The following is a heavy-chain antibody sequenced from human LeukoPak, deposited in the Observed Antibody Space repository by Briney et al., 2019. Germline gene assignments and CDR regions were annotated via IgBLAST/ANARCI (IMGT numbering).Heavy chain of an antibody. CDR3: SKGARVVVTSPFDY. J-gene: IGHJ4*02. D-gene: IGHD3-22*01. Sequence: PGGSLRLSCAASGFTFSCYAMSWVRQAPAKGLEWVSAISGSGGSTYYADSLKGRFTISRDNSKNTQYLQMNSLSAEDTAVYYCSKGARVVVTSPFDYWGQGTLVTVSS. CDR2: ISGSGGST. V-gene: IGHV3-23*01. CDR1: GFTFSCYA.